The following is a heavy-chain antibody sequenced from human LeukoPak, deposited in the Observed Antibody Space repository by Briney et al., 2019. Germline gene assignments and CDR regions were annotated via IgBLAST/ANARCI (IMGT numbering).Heavy chain of an antibody. V-gene: IGHV1-3*01. D-gene: IGHD3-3*01. CDR3: ARFNDLWSGYYMMSGMDV. CDR1: GYTFTSYA. J-gene: IGHJ6*02. Sequence: ASVKVSCKASGYTFTSYAMHWVRQAPGQRLEWMGWINAGNGNTKYSQKFQGRVTITRDTSASTAYMELSSLRSEDTAVYYCARFNDLWSGYYMMSGMDVWGQGTTVTVSS. CDR2: INAGNGNT.